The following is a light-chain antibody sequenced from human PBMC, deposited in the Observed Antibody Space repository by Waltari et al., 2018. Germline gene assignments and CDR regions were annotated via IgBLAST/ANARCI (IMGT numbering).Light chain of an antibody. Sequence: QSALSQPASVSGSPGQSITISCTGARSDVGGCNYVSWYQQNPGKAPKLLIFEATKRPSGVSIRFSGSTSGNTASLTISGLQAEDEADYYCSSYASSNFLVFGGGTKVTVL. CDR3: SSYASSNFLV. J-gene: IGLJ3*02. CDR2: EAT. CDR1: RSDVGGCNY. V-gene: IGLV2-14*01.